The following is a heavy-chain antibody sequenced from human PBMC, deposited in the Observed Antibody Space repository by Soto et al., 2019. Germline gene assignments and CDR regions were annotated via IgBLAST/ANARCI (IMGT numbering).Heavy chain of an antibody. CDR1: GGSISGDGSY. Sequence: PSETLSLTCSVSGGSISGDGSYWAWIRQYPGKGLEWIGYIYYSGTTYYNPSLRSRASISVDTSKSQFSLRLDSVNAADTAIYYCARETKTYCSGGSCNWFDPWGQGILVTVSS. D-gene: IGHD2-15*01. J-gene: IGHJ5*02. CDR3: ARETKTYCSGGSCNWFDP. CDR2: IYYSGTT. V-gene: IGHV4-31*03.